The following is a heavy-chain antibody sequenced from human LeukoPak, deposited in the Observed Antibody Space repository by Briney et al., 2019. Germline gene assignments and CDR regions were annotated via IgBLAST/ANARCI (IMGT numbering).Heavy chain of an antibody. J-gene: IGHJ6*04. CDR1: EFTFSSYW. V-gene: IGHV3-7*01. CDR2: INQYDSEK. CDR3: AELGITMIGGV. Sequence: PGGSLRLSCAASEFTFSSYWMTWVRQAPGKGLEWVANINQYDSEKYYVDSVKGRFTISRDNAKNSLYLQMNSLRGEDTAVYYCAELGITMIGGVWGKGTTVTISS. D-gene: IGHD3-10*02.